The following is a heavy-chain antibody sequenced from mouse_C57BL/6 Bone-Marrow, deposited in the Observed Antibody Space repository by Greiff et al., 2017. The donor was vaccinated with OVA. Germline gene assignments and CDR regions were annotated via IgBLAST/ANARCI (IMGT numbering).Heavy chain of an antibody. V-gene: IGHV1-18*01. CDR2: INSNNGGT. Sequence: EVQGVESGPELAKPGASVKIPCKASGYTFTDYNMDWVKQSHGKSLEWIGDINSNNGGTIYNQKFKGKATLTVEKSSSTAYMERRSLTSEDTAVYYCARGGYYDYDGGAWFAYWGQGTLVTVSA. J-gene: IGHJ3*01. CDR3: ARGGYYDYDGGAWFAY. D-gene: IGHD2-4*01. CDR1: GYTFTDYN.